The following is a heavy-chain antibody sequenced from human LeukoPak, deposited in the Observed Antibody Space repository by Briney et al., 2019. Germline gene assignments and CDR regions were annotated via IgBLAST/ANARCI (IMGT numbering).Heavy chain of an antibody. CDR2: VSYSGGT. J-gene: IGHJ6*02. CDR1: GDSVSGHY. Sequence: SETLSLTCTVSGDSVSGHYWSWIRQTPGKGLEWIGYVSYSGGTNYNPSLKRRVSISLDTSKNQFSLKLSSPAAADPAVYYCARDKWFGENYYYGMDVWGQGTTVTVSS. V-gene: IGHV4-59*02. CDR3: ARDKWFGENYYYGMDV. D-gene: IGHD3-10*01.